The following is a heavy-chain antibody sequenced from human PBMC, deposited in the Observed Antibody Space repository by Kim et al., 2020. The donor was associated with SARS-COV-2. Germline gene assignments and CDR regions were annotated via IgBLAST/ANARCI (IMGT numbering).Heavy chain of an antibody. CDR2: ISSSSSYI. J-gene: IGHJ3*02. Sequence: GGSLRLSCAASGFTFSSYSMNWVRQAPGKGLEWVSSISSSSSYIYYADSVKGRFTISRDNAKNSLYLQMNSLRAEDTAVYYCARDEAPLTGDYAFDIWGQGTMVTVSS. CDR1: GFTFSSYS. V-gene: IGHV3-21*01. CDR3: ARDEAPLTGDYAFDI. D-gene: IGHD7-27*01.